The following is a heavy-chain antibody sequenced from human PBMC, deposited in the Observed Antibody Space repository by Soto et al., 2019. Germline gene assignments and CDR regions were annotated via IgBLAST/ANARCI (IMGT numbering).Heavy chain of an antibody. CDR3: ASGGRSSPYYYYGMDV. CDR1: GFTFSSYS. J-gene: IGHJ6*02. V-gene: IGHV3-21*01. CDR2: ISSSSSYI. D-gene: IGHD1-26*01. Sequence: PGGSLRLCCAASGFTFSSYSMNWVRQAPRKGLEWVSSISSSSSYIYYADSVKGRFTISRDNAKNSLYLQMNSLRAEDTAVYYCASGGRSSPYYYYGMDVWGQGTTVTVSS.